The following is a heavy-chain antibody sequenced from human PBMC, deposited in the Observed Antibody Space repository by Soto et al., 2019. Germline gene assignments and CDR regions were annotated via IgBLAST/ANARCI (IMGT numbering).Heavy chain of an antibody. CDR2: ISSSGSTI. Sequence: PGGSLRLSCAASGFTFSSYEMNWVRQAPGKGLEWVSYISSSGSTIYYADSVKGRFTISRDNAKNSLYLQMNSLRAEDTAVYYCAREEQLVPYYYYGMDVWGQGTTVTV. D-gene: IGHD6-13*01. V-gene: IGHV3-48*03. J-gene: IGHJ6*02. CDR1: GFTFSSYE. CDR3: AREEQLVPYYYYGMDV.